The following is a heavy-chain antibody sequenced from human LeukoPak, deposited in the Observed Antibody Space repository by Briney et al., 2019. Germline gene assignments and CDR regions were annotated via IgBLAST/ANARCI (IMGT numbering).Heavy chain of an antibody. V-gene: IGHV1-24*01. D-gene: IGHD2-2*02. CDR3: ATARAPFSSTSCYSSDCYYYYYGMDV. Sequence: GASVKVSCKVSGYTLTELSMHWVRQAPGKGLEWMGDFDPEDGETIYAQKFQGRVTVTEDTSTDTAYMELSSLRSEDTAVYYCATARAPFSSTSCYSSDCYYYYYGMDVWGQGTTVTVSS. CDR2: FDPEDGET. J-gene: IGHJ6*02. CDR1: GYTLTELS.